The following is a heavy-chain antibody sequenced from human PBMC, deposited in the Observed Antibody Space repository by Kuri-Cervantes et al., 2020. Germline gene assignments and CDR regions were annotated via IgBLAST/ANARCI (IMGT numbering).Heavy chain of an antibody. Sequence: GGSLRLSCAASGFTFSSYAMTWVRQAPGKGLEWVSTIAGSGGSNTYYADSVKGRFTISRDNSKNTVYLQMNSLRAEDTAVYYCARDLLSIAAAGTLLGESRANDYWGQGTLVTVSS. CDR3: ARDLLSIAAAGTLLGESRANDY. V-gene: IGHV3-23*01. CDR1: GFTFSSYA. CDR2: IAGSGGSNT. D-gene: IGHD6-13*01. J-gene: IGHJ4*02.